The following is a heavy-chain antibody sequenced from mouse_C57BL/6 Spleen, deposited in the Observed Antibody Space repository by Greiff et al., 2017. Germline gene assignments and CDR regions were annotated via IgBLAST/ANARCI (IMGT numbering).Heavy chain of an antibody. CDR2: INPSTGGT. J-gene: IGHJ2*01. CDR3: ARSDYYYGTDY. V-gene: IGHV1-42*01. Sequence: EVQLQQSGPELVKPGASVKISCKASGYSFTGYYMNWVKQSPEKSLEWIGEINPSTGGTTYNQKFKAKATLNVDKSSSTAYMQLKSLTSEDSAVYYCARSDYYYGTDYWGQGTTLTVSS. D-gene: IGHD1-1*01. CDR1: GYSFTGYY.